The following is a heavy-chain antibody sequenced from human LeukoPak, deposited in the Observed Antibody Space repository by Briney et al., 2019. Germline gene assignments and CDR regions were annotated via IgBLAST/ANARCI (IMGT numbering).Heavy chain of an antibody. Sequence: GGSLRLSCAASGFTFDDYAMHWVRQAPGKGLEWVSLISGDGGSTYYADSVKGRFTISRDNSKNSLYLQMNSLRTEDTALYYCAKDRKQQLVPYYYYGMDVWAKGPRSPSP. V-gene: IGHV3-43*02. J-gene: IGHJ6*02. CDR2: ISGDGGST. D-gene: IGHD6-13*01. CDR1: GFTFDDYA. CDR3: AKDRKQQLVPYYYYGMDV.